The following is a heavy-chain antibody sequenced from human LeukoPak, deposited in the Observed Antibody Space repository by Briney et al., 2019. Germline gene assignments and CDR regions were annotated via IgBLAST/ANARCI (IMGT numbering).Heavy chain of an antibody. CDR3: ARDPPPYYYYYMDV. V-gene: IGHV3-11*01. CDR1: GFTCSDYC. CDR2: ISSSGSTI. Sequence: PGGSLRLSCAASGFTCSDYCMSWIRQAPGKGLEWVSYISSSGSTIYYADSVKGRFTISRDNAKNSLYLQMNSLRAEDTAVYYCARDPPPYYYYYMDVWGKGTTVTVSS. J-gene: IGHJ6*03.